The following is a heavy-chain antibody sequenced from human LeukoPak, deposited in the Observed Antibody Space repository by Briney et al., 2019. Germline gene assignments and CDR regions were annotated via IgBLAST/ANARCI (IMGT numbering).Heavy chain of an antibody. CDR3: ARENRRYCSSTSCYDGMDV. CDR2: IWYDGSNK. V-gene: IGHV3-33*01. D-gene: IGHD2-2*01. CDR1: GFTFSSYG. Sequence: GSLRLSCAASGFTFSSYGMHWVRQAPGEGLEWVAVIWYDGSNKYYADSVKGRFTISRDNSKNTLYLQMNSLRAEDTAVYYCARENRRYCSSTSCYDGMDVWGQGTTVTVSS. J-gene: IGHJ6*02.